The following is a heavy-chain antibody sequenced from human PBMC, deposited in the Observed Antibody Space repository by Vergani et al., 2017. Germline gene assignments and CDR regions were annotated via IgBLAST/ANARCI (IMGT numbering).Heavy chain of an antibody. D-gene: IGHD2-15*01. CDR3: ARDLAYCHEGSCAL. CDR2: VLFDGSNE. V-gene: IGHV3-30*02. J-gene: IGHJ4*02. CDR1: GFTFNRYS. Sequence: QVQLVQSGGGVVQPGGSLRLSCVASGFTFNRYSMQWVRQAPGKGLEWVAYVLFDGSNEYYAGSVKGRFIVSRDNSNDALYLQMNSLRTDDTAVYYCARDLAYCHEGSCALWGQGSVVTVSS.